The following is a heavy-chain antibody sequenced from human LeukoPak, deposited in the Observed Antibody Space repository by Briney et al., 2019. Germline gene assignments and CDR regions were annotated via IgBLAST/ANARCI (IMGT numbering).Heavy chain of an antibody. D-gene: IGHD3-10*01. Sequence: ASVKVSCKASGYTFTGYYMHWVRQAPGQGLEWMGWINPNSGGTNYAHKFQGRVTMTRDTSISTAYMELSRLRSDDTAVYYCARTGILWLEFDPWGQGTLVTVSS. CDR1: GYTFTGYY. V-gene: IGHV1-2*07. CDR3: ARTGILWLEFDP. CDR2: INPNSGGT. J-gene: IGHJ5*02.